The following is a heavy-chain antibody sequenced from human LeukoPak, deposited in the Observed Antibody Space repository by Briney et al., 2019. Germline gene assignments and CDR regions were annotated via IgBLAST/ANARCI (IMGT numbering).Heavy chain of an antibody. CDR2: ISYDGSNK. J-gene: IGHJ4*02. Sequence: AGGSLRLSCAASGFTFSSCGMHWVRQAPGKGLEWVAVISYDGSNKYYADSVKGRFTISRDNSKNTLYLQMNSLRAEDTAVYYCAKLFTYYYDSSDPRAFDYWGQGTLVTVSS. CDR3: AKLFTYYYDSSDPRAFDY. V-gene: IGHV3-30*18. CDR1: GFTFSSCG. D-gene: IGHD3-22*01.